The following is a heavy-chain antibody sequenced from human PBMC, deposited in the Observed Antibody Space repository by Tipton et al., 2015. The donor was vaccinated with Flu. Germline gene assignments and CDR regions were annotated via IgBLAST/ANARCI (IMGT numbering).Heavy chain of an antibody. CDR2: ISSGGHTI. CDR3: VEMPDFDY. V-gene: IGHV3-48*03. Sequence: SLRLSCAASGFTFSNFEMNWVRQAPGKGLEWVSYISSGGHTIYYADSVKGRFTISRDNAKNSLYLQVHSLRAEDTAVYYCVEMPDFDYWGQGTLVTVSS. J-gene: IGHJ4*02. D-gene: IGHD5-24*01. CDR1: GFTFSNFE.